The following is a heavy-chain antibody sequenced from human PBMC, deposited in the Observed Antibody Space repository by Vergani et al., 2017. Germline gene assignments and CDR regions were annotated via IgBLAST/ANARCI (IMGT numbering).Heavy chain of an antibody. CDR2: INNDGLT. Sequence: QVQLQQWGAGVVKPSGTLSLTCAVFGASFSSFYWSWIRQPPGKGLGWIGEINNDGLTNYNPSLERRVTVSRDTAKNQFSLNLMSVTAADTAMYDCAVRPRVNLVWGEIVTNRTFDYWSQGSLVTVSS. CDR1: GASFSSFY. V-gene: IGHV4-34*02. D-gene: IGHD3-10*01. J-gene: IGHJ4*02. CDR3: AVRPRVNLVWGEIVTNRTFDY.